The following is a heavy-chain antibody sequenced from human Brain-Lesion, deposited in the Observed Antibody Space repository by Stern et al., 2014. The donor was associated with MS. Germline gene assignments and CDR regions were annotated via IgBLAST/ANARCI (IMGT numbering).Heavy chain of an antibody. V-gene: IGHV4-61*02. CDR2: IFNSGST. CDR3: ARGRVVPGFQYYATDV. D-gene: IGHD2-2*01. J-gene: IGHJ6*02. Sequence: QVQLVQSGPGLVKPSQTLSLSCTVSGGSISSGGYYWSWIRQPAGKGLEWIGRIFNSGSTSYNPSLKSRVTISIDTSKTQFFPRGNSMPAADTAVYYCARGRVVPGFQYYATDVWGQGTTVIVSS. CDR1: GGSISSGGYY.